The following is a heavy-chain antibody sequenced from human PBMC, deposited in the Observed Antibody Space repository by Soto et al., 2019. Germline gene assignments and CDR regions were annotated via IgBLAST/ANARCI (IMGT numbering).Heavy chain of an antibody. V-gene: IGHV4-4*02. J-gene: IGHJ4*02. CDR1: GGSMSRSYW. CDR3: ARVGSGWYAPLDY. Sequence: QVQLQESGPGLVKPSGTLSLTCAVSGGSMSRSYWWTWLRQSPGKGLEWLGEINESGEYNYAHSFCSRVTMSVDKSKNHFSVMLTSVTAADAAIFYWARVGSGWYAPLDYWGQGTLVTVSS. D-gene: IGHD6-19*01. CDR2: INESGEY.